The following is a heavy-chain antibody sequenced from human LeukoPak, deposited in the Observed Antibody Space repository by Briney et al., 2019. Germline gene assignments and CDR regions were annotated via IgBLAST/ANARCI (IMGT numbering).Heavy chain of an antibody. CDR1: GFAFNTYS. Sequence: PGGSLRLSCAASGFAFNTYSMNWVRQAPGKGLEWVSSISSSTTTIYYADSVRGRFTISRDNAKNSLYLQTNSLRADDTAVYYCARGQGHGFDIWGQGTMVTVSS. J-gene: IGHJ3*02. CDR2: ISSSTTTI. CDR3: ARGQGHGFDI. V-gene: IGHV3-48*01.